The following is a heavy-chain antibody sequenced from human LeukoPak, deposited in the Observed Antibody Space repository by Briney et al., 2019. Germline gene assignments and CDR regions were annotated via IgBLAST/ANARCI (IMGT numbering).Heavy chain of an antibody. CDR2: FDPENAEI. CDR3: ATRGSDFWSGFDH. Sequence: ASVKVSCKLSGSSLHDLPIQWVRQAGTKGLDWMAGFDPENAEIVYAHNFQGRVTMTEDTSTDTAYLELTSLTSHDTALYYCATRGSDFWSGFDHWGQGTQVTVSS. V-gene: IGHV1-24*01. J-gene: IGHJ4*02. D-gene: IGHD3-3*01. CDR1: GSSLHDLP.